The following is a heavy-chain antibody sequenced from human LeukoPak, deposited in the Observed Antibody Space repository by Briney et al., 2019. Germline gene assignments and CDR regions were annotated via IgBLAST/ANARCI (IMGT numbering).Heavy chain of an antibody. CDR1: GGTFSSYA. J-gene: IGHJ6*03. CDR2: IIPIFGTA. D-gene: IGHD1-1*01. V-gene: IGHV1-69*01. CDR3: ARDQRERYNWNGRTRYYYYYYYMNV. Sequence: SVKVSCKASGGTFSSYAISWVRQAPGQGLEWMGGIIPIFGTANYAQKFQGRVTITADESTSTAYMELSSLRSEDTAVYYCARDQRERYNWNGRTRYYYYYYYMNVWGKGTTVTVSS.